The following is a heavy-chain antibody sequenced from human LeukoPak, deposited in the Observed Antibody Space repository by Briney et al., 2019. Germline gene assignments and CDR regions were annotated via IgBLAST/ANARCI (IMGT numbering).Heavy chain of an antibody. CDR2: ISISGVST. CDR3: ARCMVLRQGWCNWRHP. V-gene: IGHV3-23*01. CDR1: GFALTSYA. Sequence: GGSLRLSCAASGFALTSYAMSWVRQAPGQGLEWVSSISISGVSTYYADSVKGRFTISRDNSENTLHLQMNSLRVEDTAIYFCARCMVLRQGWCNWRHPCRQGTVNTGAS. D-gene: IGHD2-8*01. J-gene: IGHJ5*02.